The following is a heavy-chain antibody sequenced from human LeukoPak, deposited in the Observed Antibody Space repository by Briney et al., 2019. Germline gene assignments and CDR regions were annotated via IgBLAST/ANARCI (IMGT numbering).Heavy chain of an antibody. J-gene: IGHJ4*02. CDR3: AKEQNIRITMVRGVVDFDY. V-gene: IGHV3-30*18. CDR2: ISYDGSNK. D-gene: IGHD3-10*01. Sequence: PGGSLRLSCAASGFTFSSYGMHWVRQAPGKGLGWVAVISYDGSNKYYADSVKGRFTISRDNSKNTLYLQMNSLRAEDTAVYYCAKEQNIRITMVRGVVDFDYWGQGTLVTVSS. CDR1: GFTFSSYG.